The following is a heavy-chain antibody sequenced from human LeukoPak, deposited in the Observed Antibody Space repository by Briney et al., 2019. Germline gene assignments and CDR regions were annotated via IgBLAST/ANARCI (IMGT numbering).Heavy chain of an antibody. CDR3: AREGAAAGPYYYYYMDV. CDR2: IKQDGSEK. CDR1: GFTFSSYW. D-gene: IGHD6-13*01. V-gene: IGHV3-7*01. Sequence: PGGSLRLSCAASGFTFSSYWMSWVRQAPGKGLEWVANIKQDGSEKYYVDSVRGRFTISRDNAKNSLYLQMNSLRAEDTAVYYCAREGAAAGPYYYYYMDVWGKGTTATVSS. J-gene: IGHJ6*03.